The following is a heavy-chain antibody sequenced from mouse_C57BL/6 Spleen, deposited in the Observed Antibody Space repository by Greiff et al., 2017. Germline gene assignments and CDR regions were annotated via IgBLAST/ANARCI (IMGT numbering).Heavy chain of an antibody. CDR3: ARGDDGYTPSMDY. V-gene: IGHV1-61*01. D-gene: IGHD2-3*01. CDR2: IYPSDSET. CDR1: GYTFTSYW. Sequence: VQLQQPGAELVRPGSSVKLSCKASGYTFTSYWMDWVKQRPGQGLEWIGNIYPSDSETHYNQKFKDKATLTVDKSSSTAYMQLSSLTSEDSAVYYCARGDDGYTPSMDYWGQGTSVTVSS. J-gene: IGHJ4*01.